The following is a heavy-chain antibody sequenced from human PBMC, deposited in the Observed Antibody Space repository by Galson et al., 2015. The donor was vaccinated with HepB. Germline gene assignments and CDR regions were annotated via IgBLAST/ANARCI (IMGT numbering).Heavy chain of an antibody. CDR3: TRRGSH. V-gene: IGHV3-49*04. Sequence: SLRLSCAASGFTFGDYAMSWVRQAPGKGLEWVGFIRSKAYGGTTEYAASVKGRFTISRDDSKSIAYLQMNSLKTEDTAVYYCTRRGSHWGQGTLVTVSS. CDR2: IRSKAYGGTT. D-gene: IGHD3-10*01. J-gene: IGHJ4*02. CDR1: GFTFGDYA.